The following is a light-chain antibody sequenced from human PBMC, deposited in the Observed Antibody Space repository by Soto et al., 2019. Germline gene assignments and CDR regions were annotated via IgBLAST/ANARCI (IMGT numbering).Light chain of an antibody. CDR3: HQYGSSPRT. Sequence: EIVLTQSPATLSLSPGERATLSCRASQSVSNYLAWYQQKPGQAPRLLIYDASNRATDIPARFSGSGSGTDFTLTISRLEPEDFAVFYCHQYGSSPRTFGQGTKVDI. V-gene: IGKV3-20*01. J-gene: IGKJ1*01. CDR2: DAS. CDR1: QSVSNY.